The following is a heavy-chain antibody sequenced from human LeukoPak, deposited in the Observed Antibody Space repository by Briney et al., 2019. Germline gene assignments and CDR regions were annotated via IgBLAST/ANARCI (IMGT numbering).Heavy chain of an antibody. CDR3: ARQGQSDLSFYYSIDV. CDR2: INLSGGST. D-gene: IGHD3-16*02. V-gene: IGHV1-46*01. Sequence: SVKVSCKASGYIFTSYFMHWMRQAPGQGREGMGRINLSGGSTRYAQKFQGRVTMTRDMSTSTVYMELSSLRSEDTAVYYCARQGQSDLSFYYSIDVWGQGTTVTISS. CDR1: GYIFTSYF. J-gene: IGHJ6*03.